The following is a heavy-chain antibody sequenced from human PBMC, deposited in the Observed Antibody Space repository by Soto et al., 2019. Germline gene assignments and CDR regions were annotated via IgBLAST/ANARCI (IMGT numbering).Heavy chain of an antibody. J-gene: IGHJ4*02. CDR2: IIPIFGTA. D-gene: IGHD2-8*01. CDR1: GGTFSSYA. V-gene: IGHV1-69*06. CDR3: ASRDCTNGVCSVDY. Sequence: SVKVSCKASGGTFSSYAISWVRQAPGQGLEWMGGIIPIFGTANYAQKFQGRVTITADKSTSTAYMELSSLRSEDTAAYYCASRDCTNGVCSVDYWGQGTLVTVSS.